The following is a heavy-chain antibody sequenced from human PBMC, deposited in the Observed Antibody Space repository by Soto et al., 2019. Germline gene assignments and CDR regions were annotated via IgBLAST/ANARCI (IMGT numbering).Heavy chain of an antibody. CDR3: ARGYYYDSFAFDY. V-gene: IGHV3-7*03. Sequence: GGSLRLSCAAPGFTFSSYWMSWVRQAPGKGLEWVANIKQDGSEKYYVDSVKGRFTISRDNAKNSLYLQMNSLRAEDTAVYYCARGYYYDSFAFDYWGQGTLVTVSS. CDR1: GFTFSSYW. D-gene: IGHD3-22*01. J-gene: IGHJ4*02. CDR2: IKQDGSEK.